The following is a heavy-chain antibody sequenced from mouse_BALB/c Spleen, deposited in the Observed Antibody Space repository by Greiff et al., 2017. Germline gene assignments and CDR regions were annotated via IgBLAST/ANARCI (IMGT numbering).Heavy chain of an antibody. J-gene: IGHJ3*01. V-gene: IGHV1-82*01. CDR2: IYPGDGDT. D-gene: IGHD2-4*01. CDR1: GYAFSSSW. Sequence: QVQLQQSGPELVKPGASVKISCKASGYAFSSSWMNWVKQRPGQGLEWIGRIYPGDGDTNYNGKFKGKATLTADKSSSTAYMQLSSLTSVDSAVYFCARDGFMITTGPCAYGGQGTLVTGSA. CDR3: ARDGFMITTGPCAY.